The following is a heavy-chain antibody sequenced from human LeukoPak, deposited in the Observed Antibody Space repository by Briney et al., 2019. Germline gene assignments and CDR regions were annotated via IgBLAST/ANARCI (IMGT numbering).Heavy chain of an antibody. CDR2: ISGSGGST. J-gene: IGHJ4*02. D-gene: IGHD3-10*01. CDR3: AKDSAAPISITMVRGRWYFDY. CDR1: GFTFSSYG. V-gene: IGHV3-23*01. Sequence: GGSLRLSCAASGFTFSSYGMSWVRQAPGKGLEWVSAISGSGGSTYYADSVKGRFTISRDNSKNTLYLQIHSLRAEDTAVYYCAKDSAAPISITMVRGRWYFDYWGQGTLVTVSS.